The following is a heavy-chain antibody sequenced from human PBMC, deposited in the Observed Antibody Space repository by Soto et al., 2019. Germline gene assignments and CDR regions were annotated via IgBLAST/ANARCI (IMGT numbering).Heavy chain of an antibody. CDR1: GYTFTSYG. V-gene: IGHV1-18*01. CDR2: ISAYNGNT. CDR3: ARDLAAGLVDY. J-gene: IGHJ4*02. Sequence: QVQLVQSGAEMKKPGASVKVSCKASGYTFTSYGISWVRQATGQGLEWMGWISAYNGNTNYAQMLQVRVTMTTDTSTSTAYMELRSLTSDDTAVYYCARDLAAGLVDYWCQGPLVTVSS. D-gene: IGHD6-19*01.